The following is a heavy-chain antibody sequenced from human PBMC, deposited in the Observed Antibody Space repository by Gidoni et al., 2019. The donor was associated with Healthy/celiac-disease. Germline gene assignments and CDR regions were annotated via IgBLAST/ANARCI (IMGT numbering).Heavy chain of an antibody. CDR2: IYYSGST. CDR1: GGLISRSSYY. Sequence: QLQLHASGPGLVKPSATLSLTCTVSGGLISRSSYYWGWIRQPPGKGLEWIGSIYYSGSTYYNRSLKSRVTISVDTSKNQFSLKLSSVTAADTAVYYCALRAGYCSSTSCYDYWGQGTLVTVSS. J-gene: IGHJ4*02. CDR3: ALRAGYCSSTSCYDY. V-gene: IGHV4-39*01. D-gene: IGHD2-2*01.